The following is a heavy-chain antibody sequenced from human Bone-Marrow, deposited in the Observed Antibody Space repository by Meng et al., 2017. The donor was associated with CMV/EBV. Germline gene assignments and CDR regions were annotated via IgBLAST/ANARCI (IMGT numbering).Heavy chain of an antibody. D-gene: IGHD2-2*01. CDR1: GGSISSSNW. V-gene: IGHV4-4*02. Sequence: GSLRLSCAVSGGSISSSNWWSWVRQPPGKGLEWIGYMYNSGSTNYNPSLKSRVTTSVDTSKNQFSLKLSSVTAADTAVYYCARVRGYCSTTSCHSSMDVWGQGTTVTLSS. CDR3: ARVRGYCSTTSCHSSMDV. CDR2: MYNSGST. J-gene: IGHJ6*02.